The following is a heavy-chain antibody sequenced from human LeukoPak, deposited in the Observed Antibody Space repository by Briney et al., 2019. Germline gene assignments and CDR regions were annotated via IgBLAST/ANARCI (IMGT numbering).Heavy chain of an antibody. CDR3: ARVIGTTGNWFDP. D-gene: IGHD1-1*01. CDR2: IYYSGST. J-gene: IGHJ5*02. V-gene: IGHV4-39*01. Sequence: NPSETLSLTCTVSGGSISSSSYYWGWIRQPPGKGLEWIGSIYYSGSTYYNPSLKSRVTISVDTSKNQFSLKLSSVTAADTAVYYCARVIGTTGNWFDPWGQGTLVTVSS. CDR1: GGSISSSSYY.